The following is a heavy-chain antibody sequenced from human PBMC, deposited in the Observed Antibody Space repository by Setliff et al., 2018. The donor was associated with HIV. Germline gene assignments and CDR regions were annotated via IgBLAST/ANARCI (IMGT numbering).Heavy chain of an antibody. CDR3: AHGVYQTRLYGMDV. V-gene: IGHV2-5*02. CDR1: GFSLSTSGVG. J-gene: IGHJ6*02. Sequence: SGPTLVNPTQTLTLTCTSSGFSLSTSGVGVGWIRQPPGKALDWLALIYWDGDKGYSPSLRSRLTITKDTSKNQVVLTMTNMDPVDTATYYCAHGVYQTRLYGMDVWGQGTTVTV. CDR2: IYWDGDK. D-gene: IGHD2-8*01.